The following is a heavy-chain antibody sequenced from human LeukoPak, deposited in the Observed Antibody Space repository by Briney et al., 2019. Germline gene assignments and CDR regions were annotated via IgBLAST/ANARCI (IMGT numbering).Heavy chain of an antibody. CDR1: GYTFTSYG. V-gene: IGHV1-18*01. CDR3: ARNHGDYKHHYYYYGMDV. Sequence: ASVKVSCKASGYTFTSYGISWVRQAPGQGLEWMGWISAYNGNTNYAQKLQGRVIMTTDTSTSTAYMELRSLRSDDTAVYYCARNHGDYKHHYYYYGMDVWGQGTTVTVSS. CDR2: ISAYNGNT. J-gene: IGHJ6*02. D-gene: IGHD4-17*01.